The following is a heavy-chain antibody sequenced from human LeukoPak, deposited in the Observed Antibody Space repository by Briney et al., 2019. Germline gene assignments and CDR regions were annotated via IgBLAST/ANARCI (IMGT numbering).Heavy chain of an antibody. CDR1: DGAFSGYY. J-gene: IGHJ5*02. Sequence: SETLSLTCAVYDGAFSGYYWSWIRQPPGKGLEWIGEINHSGSTNYNPSLKSRVTISVDTSKNQFSLKLSSVTAADTAVYYCAREGKRVRGVIISWFDPWGQGTLVTVSS. D-gene: IGHD3-10*01. CDR2: INHSGST. V-gene: IGHV4-34*01. CDR3: AREGKRVRGVIISWFDP.